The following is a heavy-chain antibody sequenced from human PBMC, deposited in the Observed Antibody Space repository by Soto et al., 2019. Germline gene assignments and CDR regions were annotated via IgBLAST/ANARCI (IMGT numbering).Heavy chain of an antibody. CDR2: ISYDGSNK. V-gene: IGHV3-30*03. CDR1: GFTFSTYG. D-gene: IGHD4-4*01. CDR3: ATAREDYTSSPLGY. Sequence: QVQLVESGGGVVQPGRSLTLSCAASGFTFSTYGMHWVRQAPGKGLEWVAVISYDGSNKFYADSVKGRFTISRDSSKNTVYVYLQMNSLRGEDTAVYYCATAREDYTSSPLGYWGQGTLVTVSS. J-gene: IGHJ4*02.